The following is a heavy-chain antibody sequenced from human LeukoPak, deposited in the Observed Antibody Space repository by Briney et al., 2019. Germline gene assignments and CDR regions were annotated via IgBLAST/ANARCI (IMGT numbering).Heavy chain of an antibody. CDR2: IKQDGSEK. CDR3: ARLQYSFLYGSGSYGVDY. CDR1: GFTFSSYW. J-gene: IGHJ4*02. D-gene: IGHD3-10*01. V-gene: IGHV3-7*01. Sequence: QPGGSLRLSCAASGFTFSSYWMSWVRQAPGKGLEWVANIKQDGSEKYYVDSVKGRFTISRDNAKNSLYLQMNSLRAEDTAVYYCARLQYSFLYGSGSYGVDYWGQGTLVTVSS.